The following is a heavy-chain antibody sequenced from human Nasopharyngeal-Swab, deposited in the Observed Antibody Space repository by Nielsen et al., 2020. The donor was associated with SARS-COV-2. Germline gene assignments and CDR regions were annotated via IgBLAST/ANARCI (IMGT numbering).Heavy chain of an antibody. D-gene: IGHD1-26*01. Sequence: WVRQAPGQGLEWMGWINTNTGNPTYAQGFTGRFIFSLDTSVGTAYLQISILKAEDPAVYYCARVGRQYYFDYWGQGTLVTVSS. CDR3: ARVGRQYYFDY. J-gene: IGHJ4*02. CDR2: INTNTGNP. V-gene: IGHV7-4-1*02.